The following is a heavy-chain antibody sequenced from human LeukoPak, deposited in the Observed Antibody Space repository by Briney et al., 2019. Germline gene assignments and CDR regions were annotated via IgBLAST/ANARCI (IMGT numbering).Heavy chain of an antibody. D-gene: IGHD3-22*01. V-gene: IGHV3-11*01. J-gene: IGHJ4*02. CDR1: GFTFSDYQ. CDR3: ARASPIIVVATRFDY. CDR2: ITSSRTT. Sequence: GGSLRLSCAASGFTFSDYQMTWIRQAPGKGLEWVSYITSSRTTYYADSVEGRFTISRDNAKNSLYLQMNILRAEDTAVYYCARASPIIVVATRFDYWGQGTLVTVSS.